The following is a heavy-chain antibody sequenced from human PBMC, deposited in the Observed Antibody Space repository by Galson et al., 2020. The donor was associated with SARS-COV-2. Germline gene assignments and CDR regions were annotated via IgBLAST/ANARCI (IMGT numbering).Heavy chain of an antibody. V-gene: IGHV3-30*03. Sequence: GGSLRLSCTASGFSFSSTGMHWVRQAPGKGLEWVAGISNDGTYKDYPVSVRGRFTASRDNSKNTLYLQMNGLTTEDTGLYYCARGCLAGTYCFYIEEWGQGTLVTVSP. J-gene: IGHJ4*02. CDR1: GFSFSSTG. CDR2: ISNDGTYK. CDR3: ARGCLAGTYCFYIEE. D-gene: IGHD1-7*01.